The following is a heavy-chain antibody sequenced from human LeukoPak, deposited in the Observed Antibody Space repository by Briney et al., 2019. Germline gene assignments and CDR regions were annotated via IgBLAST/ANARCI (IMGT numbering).Heavy chain of an antibody. CDR3: ASGIAAAGTHGFDY. J-gene: IGHJ4*02. Sequence: SETLSLTCTVSGGSISSYYWSWIRQPPGKGLEWIGYIYYSGSTNYNPSLKSRVTISVDTSKNQFSLKLSSVTAADTAVYYCASGIAAAGTHGFDYWGQGTLVTVSS. CDR2: IYYSGST. D-gene: IGHD6-13*01. V-gene: IGHV4-59*08. CDR1: GGSISSYY.